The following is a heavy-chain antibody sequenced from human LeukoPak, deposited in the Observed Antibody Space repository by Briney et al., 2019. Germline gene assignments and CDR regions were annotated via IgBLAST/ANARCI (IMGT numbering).Heavy chain of an antibody. V-gene: IGHV1-18*01. CDR3: ARDFSIAVADHYFDY. CDR1: GYTFTSYG. Sequence: ASVKVSCKAPGYTFTSYGISWVRQAPGQGLEWMGWISAYNGNTNYAQKLQGRVTMTTDTSTSTAYMELRSLRSDDTAVYYCARDFSIAVADHYFDYWGQGTLVTVSS. J-gene: IGHJ4*02. D-gene: IGHD6-19*01. CDR2: ISAYNGNT.